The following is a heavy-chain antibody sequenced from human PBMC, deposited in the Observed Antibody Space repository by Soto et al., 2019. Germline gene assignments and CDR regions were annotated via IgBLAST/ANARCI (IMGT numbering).Heavy chain of an antibody. V-gene: IGHV3-33*01. D-gene: IGHD3-10*01. CDR3: ARDAFGSGSSGLFDY. Sequence: QVQLVESGGGVVQPGRSLRLSCGASGFTFSSYGMHWVRQAPGKGLEWVAVIWFDGSNKYYADSVKGRFTISRDNSKSTVYLQMNSLRAEDTAVYYCARDAFGSGSSGLFDYWGQGTLVTVSS. CDR1: GFTFSSYG. J-gene: IGHJ4*02. CDR2: IWFDGSNK.